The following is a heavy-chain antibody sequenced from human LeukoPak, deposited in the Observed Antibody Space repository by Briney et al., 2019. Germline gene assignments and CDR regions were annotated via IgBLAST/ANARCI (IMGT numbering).Heavy chain of an antibody. CDR2: ISSSSSYI. J-gene: IGHJ3*02. V-gene: IGHV3-21*01. CDR3: ARAPVADAFDI. CDR1: GFTFSSYS. Sequence: GGSLRLSCAASGFTFSSYSMNWVRQAPGKGLEWVSSISSSSSYIYYADSVKGRFTISRDNAKNSLYLQMNSLRAEDTAVYYCARAPVADAFDIWGQGTMVTVSS. D-gene: IGHD6-19*01.